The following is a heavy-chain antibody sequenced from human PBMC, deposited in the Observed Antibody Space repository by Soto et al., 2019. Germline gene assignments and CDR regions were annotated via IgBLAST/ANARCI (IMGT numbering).Heavy chain of an antibody. J-gene: IGHJ3*02. D-gene: IGHD1-26*01. CDR1: GFTLSSYS. CDR2: ITGSSRAI. CDR3: ARGWRIVGDAFDI. V-gene: IGHV3-48*01. Sequence: EVQLVESGGGLVQPGGSLSLSCAASGFTLSSYSMNWVRQAPGKGLEWVSYITGSSRAIYYADSVKGRFTISRDNAKNSLYLQLNSVRADDTAVYYCARGWRIVGDAFDIWGQGTMVTVSS.